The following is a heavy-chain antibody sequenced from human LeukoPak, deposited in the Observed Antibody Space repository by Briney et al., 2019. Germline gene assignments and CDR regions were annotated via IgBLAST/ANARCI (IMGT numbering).Heavy chain of an antibody. J-gene: IGHJ4*02. Sequence: SETLSLTCTVSGGSISSSSYYWGWIRQPPGKGLEWIGSIYYSGSTYYNPSLKSPVTISVDTSKNQFSLKLSSVTAADTAVYYCASTYYYDSSGYYEWGQGTLVTVSS. D-gene: IGHD3-22*01. CDR3: ASTYYYDSSGYYE. V-gene: IGHV4-39*01. CDR1: GGSISSSSYY. CDR2: IYYSGST.